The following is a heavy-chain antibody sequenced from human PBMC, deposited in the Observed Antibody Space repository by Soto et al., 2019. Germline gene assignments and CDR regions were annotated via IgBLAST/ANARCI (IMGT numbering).Heavy chain of an antibody. Sequence: SETLSLTCTVSGGSISNYYWSWIRQPPGKGLEWIGYFYYTGSTNYNPSLKSWVTISVDTSKNQFSLKLSSVTAADTAVYYCARANYYYYGMDVWGQGTTVTVSS. CDR3: ARANYYYYGMDV. CDR2: FYYTGST. J-gene: IGHJ6*02. CDR1: GGSISNYY. V-gene: IGHV4-59*01.